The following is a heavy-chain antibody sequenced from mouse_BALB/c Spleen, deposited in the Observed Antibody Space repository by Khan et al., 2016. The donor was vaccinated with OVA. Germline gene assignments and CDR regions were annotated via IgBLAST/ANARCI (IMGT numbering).Heavy chain of an antibody. CDR3: ARGEYGNFFFDH. CDR2: IYPGTGST. J-gene: IGHJ2*01. CDR1: GYIFTSYW. V-gene: IGHV1-76*01. D-gene: IGHD2-10*02. Sequence: QVQLKQSGGELVGPGASVKVSCKTSGYIFTSYWIHWVKQRSGQGLEWIARIYPGTGSTYYNEKFKGKATLTADKSSSTAYMQLSSLKSEDSAVYICARGEYGNFFFDHWGQGTTLTVSS.